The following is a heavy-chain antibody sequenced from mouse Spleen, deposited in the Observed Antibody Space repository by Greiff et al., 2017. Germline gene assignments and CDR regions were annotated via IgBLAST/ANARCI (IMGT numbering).Heavy chain of an antibody. J-gene: IGHJ4*01. CDR2: IHPSDSDT. D-gene: IGHD2-10*01. CDR3: AIGIAYYGNYNYAMDH. Sequence: QVQLKQSGAELVKPGASVKVSCKASGYTFTSYWMHWVKQRPGQGLEWIGRIHPSDSDTNYNQKFKGKATLTVDKSSSTAYMQLSSLTSEDSAVYYCAIGIAYYGNYNYAMDHWGQGTSVTVSS. V-gene: IGHV1-74*01. CDR1: GYTFTSYW.